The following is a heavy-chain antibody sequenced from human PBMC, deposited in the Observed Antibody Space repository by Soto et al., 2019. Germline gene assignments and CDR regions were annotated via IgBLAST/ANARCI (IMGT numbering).Heavy chain of an antibody. CDR3: ADGGEWSFNFVY. CDR1: GFTFSTYA. V-gene: IGHV3-23*01. Sequence: GGSLRLSCAASGFTFSTYAMGWVRQAPGKGLEWLVGISSNGDNSYYADSVKGRFTVSRDNSKGTLYLQMSNLRAEDTAVYYCADGGEWSFNFVYWGPGTLVTVSS. D-gene: IGHD3-3*01. CDR2: ISSNGDNS. J-gene: IGHJ4*02.